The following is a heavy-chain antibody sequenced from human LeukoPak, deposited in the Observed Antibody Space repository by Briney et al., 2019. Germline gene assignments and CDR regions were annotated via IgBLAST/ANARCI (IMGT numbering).Heavy chain of an antibody. V-gene: IGHV3-21*01. CDR3: ASGYYDFWSGQGDY. CDR1: GFTLSSYS. Sequence: GGSVRLSCAASGFTLSSYSMKWVRQAPGRGLVGVSSMSSSSSYMYYAESVKGRLNISRKNAKNSQYPQMNSMRGEDTAVYYCASGYYDFWSGQGDYWGKGTLVTVSS. J-gene: IGHJ4*02. CDR2: MSSSSSYM. D-gene: IGHD3-3*01.